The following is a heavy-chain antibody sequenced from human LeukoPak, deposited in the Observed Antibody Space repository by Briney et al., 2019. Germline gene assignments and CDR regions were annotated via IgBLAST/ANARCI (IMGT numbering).Heavy chain of an antibody. CDR3: ASGNYYGSGIRSVWFDP. D-gene: IGHD3-10*01. CDR1: GGSISSYY. CDR2: IYYSGST. V-gene: IGHV4-59*01. Sequence: SETLTLTCTVSGGSISSYYWSWIRQPPGKGLEWIGYIYYSGSTNYNPSLKSRVTISVDTSKNQFSLKLSSVTAADTAVYYCASGNYYGSGIRSVWFDPWGQGTLVTVSS. J-gene: IGHJ5*02.